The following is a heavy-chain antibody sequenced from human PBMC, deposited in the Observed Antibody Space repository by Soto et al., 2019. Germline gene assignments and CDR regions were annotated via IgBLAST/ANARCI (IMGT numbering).Heavy chain of an antibody. V-gene: IGHV1-46*03. Sequence: VSCRASGYTETSYNMDGVRQSKKQGLEWMGIINPSGGSTSYAQKFQGRVTMTRDTSTSTVYMELSSLRSEDTAMYYCARDSGSGSYYPPSFDYWGQGTLVTVSS. J-gene: IGHJ4*02. CDR2: INPSGGST. CDR1: GYTETSYN. CDR3: ARDSGSGSYYPPSFDY. D-gene: IGHD3-10*01.